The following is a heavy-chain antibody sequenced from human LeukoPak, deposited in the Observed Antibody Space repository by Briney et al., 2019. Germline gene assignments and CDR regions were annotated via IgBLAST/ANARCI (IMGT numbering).Heavy chain of an antibody. J-gene: IGHJ6*03. V-gene: IGHV4-30-4*08. Sequence: PSETLSLTCTVSGGSISSGDYYWSWIRQPPGKGLEWIGYIYYSGSTYYNPSLKSRVTISVDTSKNQFSLKLSSVTAADTAMYYCAREPVVTGYYYYYMDVWGKGTTVTVSS. D-gene: IGHD4-23*01. CDR1: GGSISSGDYY. CDR3: AREPVVTGYYYYYMDV. CDR2: IYYSGST.